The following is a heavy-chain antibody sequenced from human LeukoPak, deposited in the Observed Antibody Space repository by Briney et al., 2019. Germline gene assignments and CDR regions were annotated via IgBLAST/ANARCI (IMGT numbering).Heavy chain of an antibody. V-gene: IGHV4-4*07. CDR1: GGSISSYY. Sequence: SETLSLTCTVSGGSISSYYWSWIRQPAGKGLEWIGRIYTSGSTNYNPSLKSRVTMSVDTSKNQFSPKLSSVTAADTAVYYCAREVSSIAARFCDYWGQGTLVTVSS. D-gene: IGHD6-6*01. CDR3: AREVSSIAARFCDY. J-gene: IGHJ4*02. CDR2: IYTSGST.